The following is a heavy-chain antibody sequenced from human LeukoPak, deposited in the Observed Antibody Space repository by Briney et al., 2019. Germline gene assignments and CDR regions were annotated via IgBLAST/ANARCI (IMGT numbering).Heavy chain of an antibody. D-gene: IGHD3-22*01. V-gene: IGHV3-23*01. CDR2: ISGSGGNT. J-gene: IGHJ4*02. CDR1: GFTFSSYA. CDR3: AKEYYCDSSGYYYFDY. Sequence: PGGSLRLSCAASGFTFSSYAMSWVRQAPGKGLEWVSAISGSGGNTYYADSVKGRFTISRDNSKNTLYLQMNSLRAEDTAVYYCAKEYYCDSSGYYYFDYWGQGTLVTVSS.